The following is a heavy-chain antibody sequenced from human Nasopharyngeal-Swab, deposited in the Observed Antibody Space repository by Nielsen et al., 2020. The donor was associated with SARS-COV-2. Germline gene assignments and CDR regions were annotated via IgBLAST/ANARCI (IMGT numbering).Heavy chain of an antibody. CDR3: GMDV. J-gene: IGHJ6*02. CDR1: GYSFTSYW. V-gene: IGHV5-51*01. CDR2: IYPRDSDT. Sequence: KVSCKGSGYSFTSYWIAWVRQMPGKGLGWMGIIYPRDSDTRYSPSFQGQVTISADKSISTAYLQWSSLKASDTAMYQYGMDVWGQGTMVTVPS.